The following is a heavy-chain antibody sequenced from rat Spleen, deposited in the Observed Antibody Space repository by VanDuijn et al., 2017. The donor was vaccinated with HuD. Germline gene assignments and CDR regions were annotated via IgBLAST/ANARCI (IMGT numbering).Heavy chain of an antibody. J-gene: IGHJ3*01. Sequence: EVQLVESGGGLVQPGRSLKLSCAASGFTFSDYYMAWVRQAPTKGLEWVASISYDGTATYYPDSVKGRFTISRDNAKSTLFLQMDSLRSEDTATYYCTNAEFGVGWFAYWGQGTLVTVSS. CDR2: ISYDGTAT. V-gene: IGHV5-20*01. CDR3: TNAEFGVGWFAY. D-gene: IGHD4-3*01. CDR1: GFTFSDYY.